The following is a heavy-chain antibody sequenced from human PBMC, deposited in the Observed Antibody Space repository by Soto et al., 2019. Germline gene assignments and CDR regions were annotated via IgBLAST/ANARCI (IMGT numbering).Heavy chain of an antibody. CDR2: IYHTGGT. Sequence: QVPLQESGPGLVKPSQTLSLTCSVSGGSISSDGYYWSWIRQPPGKGLEWIGYIYHTGGTYYRSSLKSRLSISIDTSKNQFSLILTSVTAADTAVYYCAREGSGGVTIDYWGQGTLVTISS. CDR3: AREGSGGVTIDY. V-gene: IGHV4-31*03. CDR1: GGSISSDGYY. J-gene: IGHJ4*02. D-gene: IGHD3-3*01.